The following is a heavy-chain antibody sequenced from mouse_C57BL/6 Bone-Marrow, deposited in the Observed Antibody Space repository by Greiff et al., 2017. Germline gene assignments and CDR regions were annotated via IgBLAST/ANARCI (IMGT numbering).Heavy chain of an antibody. J-gene: IGHJ2*01. Sequence: QVHLKQPGAELVKPGASVKLSCKASGYTFTSYWMQWVKQRPGQGLEWIGEIDPSDSYTNYNQKFKGKATLTVDTSSSTAYMQLSSLTSEDSAVYYCVIYYDYDYWGQGTTLTVSS. CDR2: IDPSDSYT. V-gene: IGHV1-50*01. D-gene: IGHD2-4*01. CDR3: VIYYDYDY. CDR1: GYTFTSYW.